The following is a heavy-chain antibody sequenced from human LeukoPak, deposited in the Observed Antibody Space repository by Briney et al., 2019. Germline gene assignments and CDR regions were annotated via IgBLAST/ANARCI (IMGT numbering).Heavy chain of an antibody. CDR1: GDSISSGDYY. CDR3: ARGPYSYESSGAFDI. CDR2: ISSSGST. Sequence: PSETLSLTCTVSGDSISSGDYYWSWIRQPAGKGLEWIGRISSSGSTNYNPSLKSRVTISVDTSKNQFSLKLSSVTAANTAVYLCARGPYSYESSGAFDIWGQGTMVTVSS. J-gene: IGHJ3*02. D-gene: IGHD3-22*01. V-gene: IGHV4-61*02.